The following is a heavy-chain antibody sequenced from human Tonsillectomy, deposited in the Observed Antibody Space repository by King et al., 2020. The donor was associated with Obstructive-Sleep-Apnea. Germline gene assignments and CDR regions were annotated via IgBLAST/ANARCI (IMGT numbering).Heavy chain of an antibody. CDR3: ARLFYYDSSGYYPIDY. D-gene: IGHD3-22*01. J-gene: IGHJ4*02. CDR1: GFTVNTNY. CDR2: IYSGGST. Sequence: VQLVESGGGLVQPGGSLRLSCAASGFTVNTNYMTWVRQAPGKGLEWVSLIYSGGSTYYADSVKGRFTISRDNSKNTLYLQMNSLRAEDTAVYYCARLFYYDSSGYYPIDYWGQGTLVTVSS. V-gene: IGHV3-66*04.